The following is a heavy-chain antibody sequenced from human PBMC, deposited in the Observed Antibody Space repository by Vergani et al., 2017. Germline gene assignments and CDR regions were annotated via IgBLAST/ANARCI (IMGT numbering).Heavy chain of an antibody. CDR2: IWHDGSNE. J-gene: IGHJ6*03. CDR1: GFTFTDYV. Sequence: VHLLESGGGLVQSGGSLRLSCAASGFTFTDYVMHWVRQAPGKGLEWVAGIWHDGSNEKYVDSVQGRFTISRDNSKNTLYLEMESLRVEDTAVYFCARDKSKRAPAVMGTYYYYMDVWGKGTKVTVSS. D-gene: IGHD3-16*01. CDR3: ARDKSKRAPAVMGTYYYYMDV. V-gene: IGHV3-33*01.